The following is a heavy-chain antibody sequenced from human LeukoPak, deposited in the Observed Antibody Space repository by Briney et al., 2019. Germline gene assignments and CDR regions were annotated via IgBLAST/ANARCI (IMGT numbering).Heavy chain of an antibody. D-gene: IGHD3-22*01. CDR2: INPNSGGT. V-gene: IGHV1-2*02. CDR3: ARGSGYYDSSGDTWD. CDR1: GYTFTSYG. J-gene: IGHJ4*02. Sequence: KPGASVKVSCKASGYTFTSYGISWVRQAPGQGLEWMGWINPNSGGTNYAQKFQGRVTMTRDTSISTAYMELSRLRSDDTAVYYCARGSGYYDSSGDTWDWGQGTLVTVSS.